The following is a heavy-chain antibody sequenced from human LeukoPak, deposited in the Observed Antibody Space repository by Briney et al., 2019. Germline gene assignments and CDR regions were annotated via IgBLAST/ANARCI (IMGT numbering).Heavy chain of an antibody. CDR3: AGSGYAKGVDNWRDY. Sequence: GGSLRLSCAASGFTVSSNYMSWVRQAPGKGLEWASVIYSGGSTYYADSVKGRFTISRDNSKNTLYLQMNSLRAEDTAVYYCAGSGYAKGVDNWRDYWGQGTLVTVSS. CDR2: IYSGGST. CDR1: GFTVSSNY. V-gene: IGHV3-53*01. J-gene: IGHJ4*02. D-gene: IGHD2-2*01.